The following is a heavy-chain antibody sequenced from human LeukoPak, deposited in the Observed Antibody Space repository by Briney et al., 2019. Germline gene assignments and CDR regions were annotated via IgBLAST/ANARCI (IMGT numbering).Heavy chain of an antibody. CDR1: GGTFSSYA. V-gene: IGHV1-69*13. CDR3: ASRVVGTTTVHY. CDR2: IIPIFGTA. Sequence: RASVKVSCKASGGTFSSYAISWVRQAPGQGLEWMGGIIPIFGTANYAQKFQGRVTITADESTSTAYMELSSLRSEDTAVYYCASRVVGTTTVHYWGQGTLVTVSS. J-gene: IGHJ4*02. D-gene: IGHD1-26*01.